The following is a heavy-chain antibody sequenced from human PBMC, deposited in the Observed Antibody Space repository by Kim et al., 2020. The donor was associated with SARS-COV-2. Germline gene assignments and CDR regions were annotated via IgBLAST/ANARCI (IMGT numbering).Heavy chain of an antibody. J-gene: IGHJ6*02. CDR1: GGSISSGGYY. CDR3: ARDQLKAAGIYYYYGMDV. CDR2: IYYSGST. Sequence: SETLSLTCTVSGGSISSGGYYWSWIRQHPGKGLEWIGYIYYSGSTYYNPSLKSRVTISVDTSKNQFSLKLSSVTAADTAVYYCARDQLKAAGIYYYYGMDVWGQGTTVTVSS. V-gene: IGHV4-31*03. D-gene: IGHD6-13*01.